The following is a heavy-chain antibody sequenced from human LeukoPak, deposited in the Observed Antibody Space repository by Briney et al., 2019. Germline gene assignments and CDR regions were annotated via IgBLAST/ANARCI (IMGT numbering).Heavy chain of an antibody. CDR1: GGSISSYY. V-gene: IGHV4-59*12. J-gene: IGHJ4*02. CDR3: ARGIREGGSYLGRGVLY. CDR2: IYYSGST. D-gene: IGHD1-26*01. Sequence: SETLSVSCTVSGGSISSYYWSWIRQPPGKGLEWIGYIYYSGSTNYNPSLKSRVTISVDTSKNQFSLKLSSVTAADTAVYYCARGIREGGSYLGRGVLYWGQGTLVTVSS.